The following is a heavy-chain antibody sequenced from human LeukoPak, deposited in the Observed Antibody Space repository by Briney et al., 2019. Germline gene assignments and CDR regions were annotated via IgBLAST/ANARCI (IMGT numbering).Heavy chain of an antibody. V-gene: IGHV4-61*02. CDR1: GGSISSGSYY. J-gene: IGHJ6*03. CDR2: IYTSGST. CDR3: AREGDHSSSGYYYYYYYMDV. Sequence: PSQTLSLTCTVSGGSISSGSYYWSWIRQPAGKGLEWIGRIYTSGSTNYNPSLKSRVTISVDTSKNQFSLKLSSVTAADTAVYYCAREGDHSSSGYYYYYYYMDVWGKGTTVTVSS. D-gene: IGHD6-6*01.